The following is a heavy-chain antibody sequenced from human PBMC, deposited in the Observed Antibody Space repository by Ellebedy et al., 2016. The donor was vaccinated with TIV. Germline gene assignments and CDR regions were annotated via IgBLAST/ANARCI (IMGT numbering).Heavy chain of an antibody. CDR2: IWYDGSNK. J-gene: IGHJ3*02. V-gene: IGHV3-33*08. CDR1: GFTFSSYG. D-gene: IGHD3-10*01. CDR3: ARGRQGSGSDDAFDI. Sequence: PGGSLRLSCAASGFTFSSYGMHWVRQAPGKGLEWVAVIWYDGSNKYYADSVKGRFTISRDNSKNTLYLQMNSLRAEDTAVYYCARGRQGSGSDDAFDIWGQGTMVTVSS.